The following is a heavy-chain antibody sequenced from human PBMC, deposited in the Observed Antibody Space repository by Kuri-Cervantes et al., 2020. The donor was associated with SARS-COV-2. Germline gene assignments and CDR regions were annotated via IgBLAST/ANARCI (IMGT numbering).Heavy chain of an antibody. CDR1: GFTFRRYA. CDR3: TRDDFWSGYSDY. Sequence: LSLTCAASGFTFRRYAMSWVRQAPGKGLEWVSAVSGSGNKVHYADSVKGRFTISRDNAKNTLYLQMNSLRAEDTAVYYCTRDDFWSGYSDYWGQGTLVTVSS. J-gene: IGHJ4*02. D-gene: IGHD3-3*01. CDR2: VSGSGNKV. V-gene: IGHV3-23*01.